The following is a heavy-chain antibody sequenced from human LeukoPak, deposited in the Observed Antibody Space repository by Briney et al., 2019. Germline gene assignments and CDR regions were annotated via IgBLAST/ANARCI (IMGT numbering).Heavy chain of an antibody. D-gene: IGHD1-26*01. CDR1: GYTFTSYD. CDR2: MNPNSGNT. Sequence: ASVKVSCKASGYTFTSYDINWVRQATGQGLEWMGWMNPNSGNTNYAQKLQGRVTMTTDTSTSTAYMELRSLRSDDTAVYYCARVTEIRGSYEVDYWGQGTLVTVSS. J-gene: IGHJ4*02. V-gene: IGHV1-18*01. CDR3: ARVTEIRGSYEVDY.